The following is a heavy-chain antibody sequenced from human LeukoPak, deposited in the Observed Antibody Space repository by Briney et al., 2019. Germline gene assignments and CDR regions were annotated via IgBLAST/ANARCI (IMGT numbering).Heavy chain of an antibody. Sequence: GGSLRLSCAASGFTFSSYGMHWVRQAPGKGLEWVAFIRYDGSNKYYTDSVKGRFTISRDNSKNTLYLQMNSLRAEDTAVYYCAKDVGKTGYCSSTSCYNGNYFDYWGQGTLVTVSS. J-gene: IGHJ4*02. D-gene: IGHD2-2*02. CDR1: GFTFSSYG. CDR3: AKDVGKTGYCSSTSCYNGNYFDY. CDR2: IRYDGSNK. V-gene: IGHV3-30*02.